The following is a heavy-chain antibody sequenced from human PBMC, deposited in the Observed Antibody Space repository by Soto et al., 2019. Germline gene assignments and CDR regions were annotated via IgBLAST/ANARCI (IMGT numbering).Heavy chain of an antibody. Sequence: SEILSLTCTVSGGSIGSGGYYWRWIRQHPGKGLGWIGYIYYSGSTYYSPSLKSRVTISVDTSNNQFSLKLSSVTAADTAVYYCARRLHDSSGYYYSDYFDYWGQGTLVTVYS. D-gene: IGHD3-22*01. J-gene: IGHJ4*02. CDR2: IYYSGST. V-gene: IGHV4-31*03. CDR1: GGSIGSGGYY. CDR3: ARRLHDSSGYYYSDYFDY.